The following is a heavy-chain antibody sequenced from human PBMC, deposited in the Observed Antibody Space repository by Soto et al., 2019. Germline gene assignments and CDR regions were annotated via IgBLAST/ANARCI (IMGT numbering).Heavy chain of an antibody. CDR3: SNLDGYNIGK. CDR1: GHTFTGNY. Sequence: ASVKVSCKASGHTFTGNYMHWVRQAPGQGLEWMGIINPDGDVTTYAHKFRGRVTLTREMSTSTSYMELRSLKTEDTAVYYCSNLDGYNIGKWGQGTLVTVSS. V-gene: IGHV1-46*01. J-gene: IGHJ4*02. CDR2: INPDGDVT. D-gene: IGHD5-12*01.